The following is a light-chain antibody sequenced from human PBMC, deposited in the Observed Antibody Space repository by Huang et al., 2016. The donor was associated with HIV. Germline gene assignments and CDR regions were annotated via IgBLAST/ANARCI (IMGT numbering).Light chain of an antibody. CDR2: DAS. CDR3: QQRSNWPPLT. Sequence: EIVLTQSPATLSLSPGERAPLSCRASQRVSSYLAWYQQRPGQAPRLLIYDASNRATGIPARFSGSGSGTDFTLTISSLEPEDFAVYDCQQRSNWPPLTFGGGTKVEIK. V-gene: IGKV3-11*01. J-gene: IGKJ4*01. CDR1: QRVSSY.